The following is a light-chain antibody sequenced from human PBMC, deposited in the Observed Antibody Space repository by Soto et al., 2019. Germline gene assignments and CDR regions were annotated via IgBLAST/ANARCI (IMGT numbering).Light chain of an antibody. CDR1: QDISNY. CDR3: QQYKHLIT. V-gene: IGKV1-33*01. CDR2: DAS. Sequence: DIQMTQSPSSLSASVGDRVTITCQASQDISNYLNWYQQKPGKAPKLLIYDASNLETGVPSRFSGSGSGTHFTFTITSLQPEDIATYYCQQYKHLITFGQGTRLEIK. J-gene: IGKJ5*01.